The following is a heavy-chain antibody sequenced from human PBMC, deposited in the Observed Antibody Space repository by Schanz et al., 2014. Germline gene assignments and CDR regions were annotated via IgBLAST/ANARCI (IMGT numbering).Heavy chain of an antibody. J-gene: IGHJ4*02. V-gene: IGHV1-69*02. CDR3: ARSNYYDNSDYYNSFDY. D-gene: IGHD3-22*01. CDR2: IIPILGIA. CDR1: GGTFSTYP. Sequence: QVQLVQSGAEVKKPGSSVKVSCKASGGTFSTYPINWLRQAPGQGLEWMGRIIPILGIANYAQKFQGRVTNTADKSTSTAYMDLSSLRPEDTAVYYCARSNYYDNSDYYNSFDYWGQGTLXTVSS.